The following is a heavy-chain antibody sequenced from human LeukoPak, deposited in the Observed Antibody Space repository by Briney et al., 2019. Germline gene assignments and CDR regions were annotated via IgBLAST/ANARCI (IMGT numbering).Heavy chain of an antibody. D-gene: IGHD6-19*01. CDR2: IYYSGST. V-gene: IGHV4-59*01. Sequence: SETLSLTCTVSGGSISSYYWSWIRQPPGKGLEWIGYIYYSGSTNYNPSLKSRVTISVDTSKNQFSLKLSSVTAADTAMYYCARDRRRTSIAVGAFDIWGQGTMVTVSS. J-gene: IGHJ3*02. CDR3: ARDRRRTSIAVGAFDI. CDR1: GGSISSYY.